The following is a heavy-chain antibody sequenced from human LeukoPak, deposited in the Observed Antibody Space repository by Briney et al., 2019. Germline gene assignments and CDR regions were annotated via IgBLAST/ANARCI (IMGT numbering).Heavy chain of an antibody. CDR1: GGTFSSYS. V-gene: IGHV1-69*05. Sequence: GASVKVSCKGSGGTFSSYSISWVRQAPGQGLEWMGGIIPAFGTAHYAQKFQGRVTFTTDESTTTAYMELRSLRSEDTAVYYCASEGNYDSSGYSRCNYYYMDVWGKGTAVTVSS. J-gene: IGHJ6*03. CDR3: ASEGNYDSSGYSRCNYYYMDV. CDR2: IIPAFGTA. D-gene: IGHD3-22*01.